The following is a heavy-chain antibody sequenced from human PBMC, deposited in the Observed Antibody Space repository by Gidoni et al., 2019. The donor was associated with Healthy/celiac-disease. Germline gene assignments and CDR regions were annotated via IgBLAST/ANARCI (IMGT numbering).Heavy chain of an antibody. J-gene: IGHJ4*02. CDR2: ISGSGGST. Sequence: EVQLLESGGGLVQPGGSLRLSCAASGFTFSSYAMSWVRQAPGKGLEWGSAISGSGGSTYYADSVKGRFTIFRDNSKNTLYLQMNSLRAEDTAVYYCAKAELGYGSGSYPHWGQGTLVTVSS. CDR1: GFTFSSYA. CDR3: AKAELGYGSGSYPH. V-gene: IGHV3-23*01. D-gene: IGHD3-10*01.